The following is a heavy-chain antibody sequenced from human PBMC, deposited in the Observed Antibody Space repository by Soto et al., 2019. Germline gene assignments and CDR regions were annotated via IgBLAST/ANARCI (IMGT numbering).Heavy chain of an antibody. CDR1: AGSISDNFW. J-gene: IGHJ4*02. CDR2: VYHSGNI. V-gene: IGHV4-4*02. CDR3: ARGLGAADY. Sequence: QVQLPESGPGLVKSSGTLTLTCSGSAGSISDNFWWSWVRQAPGKGLEWIGEVYHSGNIGYTPSLKSRITISQDTSKSQFSLLLTSVTAADTAVYYSARGLGAADYCGPGTLVTISS. D-gene: IGHD3-10*01.